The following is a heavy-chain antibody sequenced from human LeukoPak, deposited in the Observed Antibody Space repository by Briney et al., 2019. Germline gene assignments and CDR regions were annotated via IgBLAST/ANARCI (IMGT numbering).Heavy chain of an antibody. D-gene: IGHD3-16*01. Sequence: GGSLRLSCAASGFTFTTYSMNWVRQAPGKGLEWVSGISGSGDSTYSADSVKGRFTISRDNSKKTLYLQMNSLRAEDTAVYYCAKDLDDRNWGQGTLVTVSS. CDR2: ISGSGDST. CDR3: AKDLDDRN. J-gene: IGHJ4*02. V-gene: IGHV3-23*01. CDR1: GFTFTTYS.